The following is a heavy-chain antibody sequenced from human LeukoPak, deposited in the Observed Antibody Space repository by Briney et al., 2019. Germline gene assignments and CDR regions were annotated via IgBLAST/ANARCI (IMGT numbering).Heavy chain of an antibody. J-gene: IGHJ4*02. CDR3: ARGSYDYVWGSYRCPDY. CDR1: GGTFISYA. D-gene: IGHD3-16*02. V-gene: IGHV1-69*05. CDR2: IIPIFGTA. Sequence: ASVKVSCKASGGTFISYAISWVRQAPGQGLEWMGGIIPIFGTANYAQKFQGRVTITTDESTSTAYMELSSLRSEDTAVYYCARGSYDYVWGSYRCPDYWGQGTLVTVSS.